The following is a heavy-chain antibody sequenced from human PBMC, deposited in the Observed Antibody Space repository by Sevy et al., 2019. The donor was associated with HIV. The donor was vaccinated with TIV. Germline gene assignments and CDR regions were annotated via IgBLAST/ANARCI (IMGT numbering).Heavy chain of an antibody. CDR2: IYYSGST. D-gene: IGHD1-26*01. Sequence: SETLPLTCTVSGGSISSYYWSWIRQPPGKGLEWIGYIYYSGSTNYNPSLKSRVTISVDTSKNQFSLKLSSVTAADTAVYYCAREGATPPQYYFDYWGQGTLVTVSS. V-gene: IGHV4-59*01. CDR3: AREGATPPQYYFDY. CDR1: GGSISSYY. J-gene: IGHJ4*02.